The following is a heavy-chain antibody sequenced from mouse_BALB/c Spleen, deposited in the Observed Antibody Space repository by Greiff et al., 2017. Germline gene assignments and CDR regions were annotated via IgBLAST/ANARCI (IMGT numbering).Heavy chain of an antibody. Sequence: VQLQQSGTVLARPGASVKMSCKASGYTFTSYWMHWVQQRPGQGLEWIGAIYPGNSDTSYNQKFKGKVKLTAVTSTSTAYMELSSLTNEDSAVYYCTISYYGNSREFAYWGQGTLVTVSA. D-gene: IGHD2-10*01. CDR2: IYPGNSDT. V-gene: IGHV1-5*01. CDR1: GYTFTSYW. CDR3: TISYYGNSREFAY. J-gene: IGHJ3*01.